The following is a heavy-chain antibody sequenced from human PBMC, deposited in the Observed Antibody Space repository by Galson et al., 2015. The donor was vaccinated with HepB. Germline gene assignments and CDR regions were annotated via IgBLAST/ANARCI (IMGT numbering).Heavy chain of an antibody. CDR2: ISYDGSNK. CDR1: GFTFSSYG. D-gene: IGHD3-22*01. J-gene: IGHJ4*02. CDR3: AKDLYYYDSSGYQKFDY. V-gene: IGHV3-30*18. Sequence: SLRLSCAASGFTFSSYGMHWVRQAPGKGLEWVAVISYDGSNKYYADSVKGRFTISRDNSKNTLYLQMNSLRAEDTAVYYRAKDLYYYDSSGYQKFDYWGQGTLVTVSS.